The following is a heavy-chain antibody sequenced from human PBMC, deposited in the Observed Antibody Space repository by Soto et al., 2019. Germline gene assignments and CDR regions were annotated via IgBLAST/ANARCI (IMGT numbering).Heavy chain of an antibody. CDR3: ARSMGRGVRFFAY. V-gene: IGHV3-48*03. CDR2: ISISGSTI. CDR1: GFTFSSCE. Sequence: PGGSLRLSCAASGFTFSSCEMNWVRQAPGKGLEWVSYISISGSTIYYADSVKGRFTISRDNAKNSLYLQLNSLRAEDTAVYYCARSMGRGVRFFAYGGRATLVTVSS. D-gene: IGHD3-10*01. J-gene: IGHJ4*02.